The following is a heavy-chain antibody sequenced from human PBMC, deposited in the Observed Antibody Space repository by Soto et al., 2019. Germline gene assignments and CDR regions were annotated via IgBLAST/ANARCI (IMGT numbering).Heavy chain of an antibody. D-gene: IGHD3-3*01. CDR1: GDSISSGRYY. Sequence: SETLSLTCNVSGDSISSGRYYWSWIRQHPEKGLEWIGYIYYSGTAQYSPSFKSRITMSVDTSKSQFSLKMTSLTAAETAIYSCARGFSTDFDW. J-gene: IGHJ5*01. CDR2: IYYSGTA. V-gene: IGHV4-31*03. CDR3: ARGFSTDFDW.